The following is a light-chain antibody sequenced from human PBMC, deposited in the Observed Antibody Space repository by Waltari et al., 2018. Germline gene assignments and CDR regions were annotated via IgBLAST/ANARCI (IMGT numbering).Light chain of an antibody. Sequence: EIVLTQSPDTLSLSPGERATLSCRASLSGSGSYLAWYQQKPGQAPRLLITDASSRATDIPGRFSGSGSGTDFTLTISRLEPEDFAVYYCQQYGTSPTWTFGQGTKVEIK. CDR2: DAS. CDR1: LSGSGSY. V-gene: IGKV3-20*01. CDR3: QQYGTSPTWT. J-gene: IGKJ1*01.